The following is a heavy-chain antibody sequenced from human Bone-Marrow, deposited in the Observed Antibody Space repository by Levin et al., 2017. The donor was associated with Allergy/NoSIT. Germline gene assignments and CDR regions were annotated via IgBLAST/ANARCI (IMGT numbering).Heavy chain of an antibody. CDR2: ISYSGST. CDR3: ATVPVYGMDV. CDR1: GAFISNYY. V-gene: IGHV4-59*01. Sequence: SQTLSLTFTISGAFISNYYWSWIRQPPGKGLEWIGYISYSGSTNYNPSLDSRTIISVDMSKNHFSLRLRSVTAADTAVYYCATVPVYGMDVWGPGTTVTVS. J-gene: IGHJ6*02.